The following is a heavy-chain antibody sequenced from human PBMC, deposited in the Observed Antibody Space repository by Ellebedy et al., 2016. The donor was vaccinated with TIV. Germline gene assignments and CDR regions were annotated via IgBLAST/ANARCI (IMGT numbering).Heavy chain of an antibody. Sequence: GGSLRLXCAASGFTFSSYSMNWVRQAPGKGLEWISYISSSSSGIYYADSVKGRFTISRDNAKNSLFLQMNSLRVEDTAVYYCARADYGDFDNYWGQGTLVTVSS. CDR1: GFTFSSYS. CDR3: ARADYGDFDNY. V-gene: IGHV3-48*04. J-gene: IGHJ4*02. CDR2: ISSSSSGI. D-gene: IGHD4-17*01.